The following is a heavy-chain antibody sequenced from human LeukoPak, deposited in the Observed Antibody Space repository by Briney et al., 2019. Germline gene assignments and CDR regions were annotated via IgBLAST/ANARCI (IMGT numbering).Heavy chain of an antibody. J-gene: IGHJ2*01. CDR1: GGSISSYY. CDR3: ARRGDSYGDYGPTYWYFDL. D-gene: IGHD4-17*01. CDR2: IYYSGST. Sequence: PSETLSLTCTVSGGSISSYYWSWLRQPPGKGLEWIGYIYYSGSTNYNPSLKSRVTISVDTSKNQFSLKLSSVTAADTAVYYCARRGDSYGDYGPTYWYFDLWGRGTLVTVSS. V-gene: IGHV4-59*08.